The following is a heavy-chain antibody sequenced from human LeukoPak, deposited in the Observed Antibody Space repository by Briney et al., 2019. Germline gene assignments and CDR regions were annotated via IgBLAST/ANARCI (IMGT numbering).Heavy chain of an antibody. V-gene: IGHV4-59*08. D-gene: IGHD6-13*01. CDR3: AHIAAAYHWYFDL. Sequence: SETLSLTCTVSGGSISSYYWSWIRQPPGKGLEWIGYIYYSGSTNYNPSLKSRVTISVDTSKNQFSLKLSSVTAADTAVYYCAHIAAAYHWYFDLWGRGTLVTVSS. CDR1: GGSISSYY. J-gene: IGHJ2*01. CDR2: IYYSGST.